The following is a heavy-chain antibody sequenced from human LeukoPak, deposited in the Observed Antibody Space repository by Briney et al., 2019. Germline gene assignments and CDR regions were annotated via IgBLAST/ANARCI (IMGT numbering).Heavy chain of an antibody. CDR3: AKDGGCSSTSCPRDFDY. V-gene: IGHV3-23*01. Sequence: GGSLRLSCEVSGFTFSSFSMSWVRQAPGKGLEWVSDISGSGTNTHYADSVKGRFTISRDNFKNTLYVQMNSLRAEDTAVYYCAKDGGCSSTSCPRDFDYWGQGTLVTVSS. J-gene: IGHJ4*02. D-gene: IGHD2-2*01. CDR1: GFTFSSFS. CDR2: ISGSGTNT.